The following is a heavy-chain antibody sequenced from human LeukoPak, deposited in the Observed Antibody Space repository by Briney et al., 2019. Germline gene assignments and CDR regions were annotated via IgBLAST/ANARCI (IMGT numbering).Heavy chain of an antibody. CDR3: ARDGADVVAATGGVCY. D-gene: IGHD2-15*01. J-gene: IGHJ4*02. Sequence: PGGSLRLSCAASGFTFSSYSMNWVRQAPGKGLEWVSSISSSSSYIYYADSVKGRFTISRDNAKNSLYLQMNSLRAEDTAVYYCARDGADVVAATGGVCYWGQGTLVTVSS. CDR1: GFTFSSYS. V-gene: IGHV3-21*01. CDR2: ISSSSSYI.